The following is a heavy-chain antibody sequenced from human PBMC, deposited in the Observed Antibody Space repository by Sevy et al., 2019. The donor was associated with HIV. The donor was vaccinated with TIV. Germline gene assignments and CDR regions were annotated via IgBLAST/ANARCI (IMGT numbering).Heavy chain of an antibody. CDR2: IIPILGIA. CDR1: GGTFSSYA. CDR3: ARGVDIVLVPAPGADWFDP. J-gene: IGHJ5*02. Sequence: ASVKVSCKASGGTFSSYAISWVRQAPGQGLEWMGRIIPILGIANYAQKFQGRVTITADKSTSTAYMELSSLRSEDTAVYYCARGVDIVLVPAPGADWFDPWGQGTLVTVSS. V-gene: IGHV1-69*04. D-gene: IGHD2-2*01.